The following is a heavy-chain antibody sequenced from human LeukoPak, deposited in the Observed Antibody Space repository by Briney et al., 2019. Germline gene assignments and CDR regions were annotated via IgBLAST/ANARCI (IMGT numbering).Heavy chain of an antibody. V-gene: IGHV4-39*07. CDR1: GGSISSSSYY. CDR2: IYYSGST. J-gene: IGHJ5*02. CDR3: ARSDILTGYSAVRFDP. Sequence: SETLSLTCTVSGGSISSSSYYWGWIRQPPGKGLEWIGSIYYSGSTYYNPSLKSRVTISVDTSKNQFSLKLSSVTAADTAVYYCARSDILTGYSAVRFDPWGQGTLVTVSS. D-gene: IGHD3-9*01.